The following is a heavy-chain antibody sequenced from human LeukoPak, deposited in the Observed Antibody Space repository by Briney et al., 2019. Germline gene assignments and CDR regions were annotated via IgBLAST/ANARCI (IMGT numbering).Heavy chain of an antibody. CDR2: IYYTGNT. CDR3: ASGSVVTALDQ. J-gene: IGHJ4*02. V-gene: IGHV4-59*01. D-gene: IGHD2-21*02. Sequence: SETLSLTCAVSGGSITTYYWTWIRQPPGQALEWIGYIYYTGNTKYNPSLESRVTMSIGTPKNEFSLKIYSVNAADTAVYFCASGSVVTALDQWGQGTLVTVSS. CDR1: GGSITTYY.